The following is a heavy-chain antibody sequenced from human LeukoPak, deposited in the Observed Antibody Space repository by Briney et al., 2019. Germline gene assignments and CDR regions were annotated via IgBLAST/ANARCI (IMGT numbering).Heavy chain of an antibody. CDR1: GGSFSGYY. D-gene: IGHD3-22*01. CDR2: IYYSGST. J-gene: IGHJ3*02. CDR3: ARKNDYYDSSGNYLDAFDI. V-gene: IGHV4-59*01. Sequence: SETLSLTCAVYGGSFSGYYWSWIRQPPGKGLEWIGYIYYSGSTTYNPSLKSRVTISVDTSKNHFSLKLTSVTAADTAVYYCARKNDYYDSSGNYLDAFDIWGQGTMVTVSS.